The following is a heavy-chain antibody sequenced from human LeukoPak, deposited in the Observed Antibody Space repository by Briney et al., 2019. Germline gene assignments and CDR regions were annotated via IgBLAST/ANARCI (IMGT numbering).Heavy chain of an antibody. D-gene: IGHD6-19*01. CDR1: GFTFSTYG. CDR3: AKNPRQQWLVLGY. J-gene: IGHJ4*02. CDR2: IHYDGTNK. V-gene: IGHV3-30*02. Sequence: GGSLRLSCAASGFTFSTYGMHWVRQAPGKGLEWVTSIHYDGTNKYYAEAVKGRFTISRDNSKNTLYLQMNSLRAEDTAVYYCAKNPRQQWLVLGYWGQGTLVTVSS.